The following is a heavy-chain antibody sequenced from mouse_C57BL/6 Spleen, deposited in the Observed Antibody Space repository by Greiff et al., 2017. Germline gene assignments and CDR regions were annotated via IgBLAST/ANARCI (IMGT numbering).Heavy chain of an antibody. V-gene: IGHV1-54*01. Sequence: QVQLKQSGAELVRPGTSVKVSCKAPGYAFTNYLIEWVKQRPGQGLEWIGVINPGSGGTNYNEKFKGKATLTADKSSSTAYMQLSSLTSEDSAVYFCARSDYGSSYVDWGQGTTLTVSS. D-gene: IGHD1-1*01. J-gene: IGHJ2*01. CDR1: GYAFTNYL. CDR3: ARSDYGSSYVD. CDR2: INPGSGGT.